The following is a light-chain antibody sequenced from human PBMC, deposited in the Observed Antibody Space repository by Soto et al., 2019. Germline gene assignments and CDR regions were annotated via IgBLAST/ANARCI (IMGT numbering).Light chain of an antibody. V-gene: IGKV1-17*01. CDR3: LQHNTYPFT. Sequence: DIQMTQSPSSLSASVGDRVTTTCRASQDISSHLGWFQQKPGKAPKRLIYAASTLESGVPSRFSGSRSGTEFTLTISSLQPEDFATYYCLQHNTYPFTFGPGTKVDIK. CDR1: QDISSH. CDR2: AAS. J-gene: IGKJ3*01.